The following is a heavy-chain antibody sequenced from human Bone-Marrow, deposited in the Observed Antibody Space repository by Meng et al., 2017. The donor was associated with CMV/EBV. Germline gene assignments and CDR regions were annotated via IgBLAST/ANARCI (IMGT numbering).Heavy chain of an antibody. CDR1: GYTLTELS. D-gene: IGHD2-2*01. J-gene: IGHJ6*02. CDR3: ARISGRYCSSTSCHSGYYYGMDV. Sequence: ASVKVSCKVSGYTLTELSMHWVRQAPGKGLEWMGGFDPEDGETIYAQKFQGRVTMTRDTSTSTVYMELSSLRSEDTAVYYCARISGRYCSSTSCHSGYYYGMDVWGQGTTVTVSS. CDR2: FDPEDGET. V-gene: IGHV1-24*01.